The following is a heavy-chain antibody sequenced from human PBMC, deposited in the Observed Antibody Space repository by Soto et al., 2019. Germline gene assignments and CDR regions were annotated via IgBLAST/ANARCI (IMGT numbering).Heavy chain of an antibody. Sequence: EVQLLESGGGLVQPGGSLRLSCAASGFTFSNYAMNWVRQAPGKGLEWVSTISGSGGSPYYADSVKGRFTISRDNSKMTLNLQMNSLRAGDSAIYYCAKEGTSGLYYFDYWGQGTLVTVSS. V-gene: IGHV3-23*01. CDR1: GFTFSNYA. CDR3: AKEGTSGLYYFDY. D-gene: IGHD6-19*01. CDR2: ISGSGGSP. J-gene: IGHJ4*02.